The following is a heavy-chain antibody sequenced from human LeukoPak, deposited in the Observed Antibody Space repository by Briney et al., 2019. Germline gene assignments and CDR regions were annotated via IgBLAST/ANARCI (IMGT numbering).Heavy chain of an antibody. CDR3: ARVGGSGWHYGY. D-gene: IGHD6-19*01. V-gene: IGHV1-69*01. CDR1: GGAFSSYA. J-gene: IGHJ4*02. CDR2: IIPIFGTA. Sequence: GSSVKVSSKASGGAFSSYAISWVRQAPGQGLEWMGGIIPIFGTANYAQQFQGRVTITADESTSTAYMELSSLRSEDTAVYYCARVGGSGWHYGYWGQGTLVTVSS.